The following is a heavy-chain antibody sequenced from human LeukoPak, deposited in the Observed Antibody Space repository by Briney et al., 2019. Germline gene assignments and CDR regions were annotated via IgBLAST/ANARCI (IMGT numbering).Heavy chain of an antibody. CDR2: INHSGST. V-gene: IGHV4-34*01. Sequence: SETLSLTCAVYGGSFSGYYWSWIRQPPGKGLEWIGEINHSGSTNYNPSLKSRVTISVDTSKNQFALKRSSVTAAETAVYYCARGRASCWYYPFDYLGQGTLVTVSS. D-gene: IGHD6-19*01. CDR3: ARGRASCWYYPFDY. J-gene: IGHJ4*02. CDR1: GGSFSGYY.